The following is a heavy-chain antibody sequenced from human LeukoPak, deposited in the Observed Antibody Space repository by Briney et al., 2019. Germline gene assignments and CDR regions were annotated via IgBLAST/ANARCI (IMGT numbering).Heavy chain of an antibody. CDR1: GYNFPNFW. D-gene: IGHD3/OR15-3a*01. Sequence: GESLKISCQGSGYNFPNFWIGWVRQMPGKGLEWMGMTYPGDSDTRYSPSFQGQVTISADKSINTAYLQWSSLQASDTAIYYCARHWTPDFWGQGTLVTVSS. CDR3: ARHWTPDF. J-gene: IGHJ4*02. V-gene: IGHV5-51*01. CDR2: TYPGDSDT.